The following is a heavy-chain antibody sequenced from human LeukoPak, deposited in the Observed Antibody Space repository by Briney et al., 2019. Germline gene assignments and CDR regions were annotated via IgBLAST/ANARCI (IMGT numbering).Heavy chain of an antibody. CDR3: AKDPNGDYIGAFDM. J-gene: IGHJ3*02. V-gene: IGHV3-33*06. Sequence: GGSLRLSCAASGFTFSTYDMHWVRQAPGKGLEWVAVIWYDGSNKYYADSVKGRFTISRDNSKNTLYLQMNSLRAEDTALYHCAKDPNGDYIGAFDMWGQGTMVTVSS. CDR1: GFTFSTYD. CDR2: IWYDGSNK. D-gene: IGHD4-17*01.